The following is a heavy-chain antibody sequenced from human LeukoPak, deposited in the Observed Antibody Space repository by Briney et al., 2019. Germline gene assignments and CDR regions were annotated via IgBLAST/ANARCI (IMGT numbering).Heavy chain of an antibody. D-gene: IGHD3-22*01. CDR3: ARSYYDSSGYKQRGVFDY. Sequence: GRSLRLSCAGSGCTFSSYGMHWVRQAPGKGLEWVAVIWYDGSNKYYADSVKGRFTISRDNSKNTLYLQMNSLRAEDTAVYYWARSYYDSSGYKQRGVFDYWGQGTLVTVSS. CDR1: GCTFSSYG. V-gene: IGHV3-33*01. CDR2: IWYDGSNK. J-gene: IGHJ4*02.